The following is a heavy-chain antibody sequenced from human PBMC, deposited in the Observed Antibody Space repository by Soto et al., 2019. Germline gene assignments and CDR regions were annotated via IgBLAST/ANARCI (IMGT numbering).Heavy chain of an antibody. J-gene: IGHJ5*02. Sequence: QVQLVQSGAEVREPGSSVKVSCKASGDSFSNFAISWVRQAPGQGLEWMGGITPVFGRPNYAQNFKDRVSITADESTGTAFMGLTSLRSEDTAVYYCATKSCRGGSCYSWRFDNWGQGTLITVSS. D-gene: IGHD2-15*01. CDR1: GDSFSNFA. CDR3: ATKSCRGGSCYSWRFDN. CDR2: ITPVFGRP. V-gene: IGHV1-69*01.